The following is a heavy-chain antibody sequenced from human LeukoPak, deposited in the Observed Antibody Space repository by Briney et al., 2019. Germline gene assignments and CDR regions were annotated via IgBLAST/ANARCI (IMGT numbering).Heavy chain of an antibody. CDR1: GGSISSYY. CDR3: ARGLYSGSYMDYFDY. D-gene: IGHD1-26*01. Sequence: PSETLSLTYAVPGGSISSYYWSWIRQPPGKGLEWIGYIYYSGSTNYNPSLKSRVTISVDTSKNQFSLKLSSVTAADTAVYYCARGLYSGSYMDYFDYWGQGTLVTVSS. V-gene: IGHV4-59*01. J-gene: IGHJ4*02. CDR2: IYYSGST.